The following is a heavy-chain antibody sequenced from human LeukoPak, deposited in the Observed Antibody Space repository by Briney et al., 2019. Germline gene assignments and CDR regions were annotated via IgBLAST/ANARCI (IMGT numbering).Heavy chain of an antibody. CDR2: ISGGGDNT. D-gene: IGHD3-10*01. Sequence: PGGSLRLSCTVSGFTFSSYAMSWVRQAPGKGLEWVSGISGGGDNTYYADSVKGRLTISRDNSKNTLYLQMNSLRGEDTAVYYCAKDIYGSGSYYIDYWGQGSLVTVSS. V-gene: IGHV3-23*01. CDR3: AKDIYGSGSYYIDY. CDR1: GFTFSSYA. J-gene: IGHJ4*02.